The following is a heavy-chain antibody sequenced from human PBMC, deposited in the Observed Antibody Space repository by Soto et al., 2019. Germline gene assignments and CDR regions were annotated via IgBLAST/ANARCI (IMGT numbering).Heavy chain of an antibody. D-gene: IGHD1-1*01. Sequence: PGGSLRLSCEVSGFTFSNAWITWVRQAPGKGLEWVGRIKSKTDGGTTDYAAPVKGRFTISGDDSKNTLYLQMNSLKTEDTAVYYCLRELFFYGMDVWGQGTTVTVSS. CDR3: LRELFFYGMDV. CDR1: GFTFSNAW. CDR2: IKSKTDGGTT. V-gene: IGHV3-15*01. J-gene: IGHJ6*02.